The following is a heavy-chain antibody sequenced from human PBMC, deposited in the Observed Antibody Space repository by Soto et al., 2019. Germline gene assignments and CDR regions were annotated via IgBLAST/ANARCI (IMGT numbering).Heavy chain of an antibody. D-gene: IGHD2-15*01. Sequence: SETLSLTCAVSGGSISSSNWWSWVRQPPGKGLEWIGEIYHSGSTNYNPSLKSRVTISVDTSKNQFSLKLSSVTAADTAVYYCGSGGMRGGSVFRGLDFWGQGTLVTVPS. CDR2: IYHSGST. CDR1: GGSISSSNW. CDR3: GSGGMRGGSVFRGLDF. V-gene: IGHV4-4*02. J-gene: IGHJ4*02.